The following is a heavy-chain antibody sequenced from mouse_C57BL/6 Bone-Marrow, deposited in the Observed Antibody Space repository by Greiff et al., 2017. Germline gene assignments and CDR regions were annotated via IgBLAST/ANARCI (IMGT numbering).Heavy chain of an antibody. CDR3: AREGITTDAPWFAY. Sequence: EVQRVESGPGLVKPSQSLSLTCSVTGYPITSGYYWNWIRQFPGNKLEWMGYISYDGSNNYNPSLKNRTSITRDTSKNQFFLKLNSVTTEDTATYYCAREGITTDAPWFAYWGQGTLVTVSA. D-gene: IGHD2-4*01. J-gene: IGHJ3*01. CDR2: ISYDGSN. V-gene: IGHV3-6*01. CDR1: GYPITSGYY.